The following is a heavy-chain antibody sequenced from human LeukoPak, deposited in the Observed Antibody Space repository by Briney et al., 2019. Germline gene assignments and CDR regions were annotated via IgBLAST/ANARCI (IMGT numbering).Heavy chain of an antibody. J-gene: IGHJ6*03. CDR1: GFTFSSYA. CDR2: IIGSGGST. D-gene: IGHD3-10*01. CDR3: ARDRITMVRGVNYYMDV. Sequence: GGSLRLSCAASGFTFSSYAMSWVRQAPGKGLEWVSGIIGSGGSTYYADSVKGRFTISRDNSKNTLYLQMNSLRAEDTAVYYCARDRITMVRGVNYYMDVWGKGTTVTISS. V-gene: IGHV3-23*01.